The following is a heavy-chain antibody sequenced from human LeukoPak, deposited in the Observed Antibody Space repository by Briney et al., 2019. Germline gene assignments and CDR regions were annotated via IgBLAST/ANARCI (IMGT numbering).Heavy chain of an antibody. CDR1: EFSISTFW. V-gene: IGHV3-7*01. Sequence: GGSLRLSRAASEFSISTFWMSWVRQAPGKGLEWVANINRDGSVKHYVDSVKGRFTVSRDNAENSLYLQTNSLRAEDTAAYYCARDRGYGDHPSWFDPWGQGTQVTVSS. CDR2: INRDGSVK. J-gene: IGHJ5*02. CDR3: ARDRGYGDHPSWFDP. D-gene: IGHD5-12*01.